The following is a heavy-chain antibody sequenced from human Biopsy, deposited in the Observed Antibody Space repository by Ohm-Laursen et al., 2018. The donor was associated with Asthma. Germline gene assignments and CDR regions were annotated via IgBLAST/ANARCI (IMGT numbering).Heavy chain of an antibody. Sequence: SVKVSCKVSGDSFSNYAISWVRQAPGQGLEWMGGLIPVLGTPDHAQMFEGRVTITADESTSTAYMELSSLSSEDKAVYYCARGYSGSDRIVYYYSGLEVWGQGTTVTVSS. V-gene: IGHV1-69*13. CDR3: ARGYSGSDRIVYYYSGLEV. CDR2: LIPVLGTP. CDR1: GDSFSNYA. D-gene: IGHD5-12*01. J-gene: IGHJ6*02.